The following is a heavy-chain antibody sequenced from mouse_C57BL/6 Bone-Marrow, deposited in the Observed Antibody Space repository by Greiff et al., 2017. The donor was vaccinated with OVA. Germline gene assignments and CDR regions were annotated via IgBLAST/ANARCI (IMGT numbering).Heavy chain of an antibody. CDR2: IDPSDSYT. CDR3: ARHPDYYGSRDFDV. J-gene: IGHJ1*03. Sequence: QVQLQQPGAELVRPGTSVKLSCKASGYTFTSYWMHWVKQRPGQGLEWIGVIDPSDSYTNYNQKFKGKATLTVDTSSSTAYMQLSSLTSEDSAVYYGARHPDYYGSRDFDVWGKGTTVTVSA. CDR1: GYTFTSYW. V-gene: IGHV1-59*01. D-gene: IGHD1-1*01.